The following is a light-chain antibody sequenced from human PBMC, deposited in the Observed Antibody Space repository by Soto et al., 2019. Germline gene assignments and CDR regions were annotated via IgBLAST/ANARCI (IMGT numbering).Light chain of an antibody. CDR1: QAINSW. J-gene: IGKJ4*01. Sequence: DIQMTQSPSSVSASVGDRVTITCRASQAINSWLDWYQQKPGKAPKLLIYATSSLQSGVPSRFSGSGSGTAFTLTITSLQPEDFATYYCQQADSFPLTFGGGTKVEIK. CDR3: QQADSFPLT. V-gene: IGKV1-12*01. CDR2: ATS.